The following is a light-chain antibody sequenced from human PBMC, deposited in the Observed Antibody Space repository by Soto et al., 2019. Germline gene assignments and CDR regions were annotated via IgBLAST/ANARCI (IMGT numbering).Light chain of an antibody. CDR3: QQVKTYPRT. Sequence: DIEMTQSPSYLSSTVGDRVTIAWRASQGISNYLAWYKQKPGKAPKVLIYAASTLYSGVPSRFRGRKSGTQFTLTIDSLKPEDFATYYCQQVKTYPRTFGGGTKVDIK. CDR2: AAS. J-gene: IGKJ4*01. CDR1: QGISNY. V-gene: IGKV1-9*01.